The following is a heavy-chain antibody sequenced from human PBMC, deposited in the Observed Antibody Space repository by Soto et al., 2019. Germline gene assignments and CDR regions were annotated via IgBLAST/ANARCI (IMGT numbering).Heavy chain of an antibody. Sequence: PSETLSLTCTVSGGSISSSSYYWGWIRQPPGKGLEWIGSIYYSGSTYYNPSLKSRVTISVDTSKNQFSLKLSSVTAADTAVYHCARTRAVWFDPWGQGTLVTVS. D-gene: IGHD6-19*01. CDR3: ARTRAVWFDP. J-gene: IGHJ5*02. V-gene: IGHV4-39*01. CDR1: GGSISSSSYY. CDR2: IYYSGST.